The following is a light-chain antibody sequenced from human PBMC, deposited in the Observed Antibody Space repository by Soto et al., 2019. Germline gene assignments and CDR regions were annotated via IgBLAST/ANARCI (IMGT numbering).Light chain of an antibody. CDR2: KAS. J-gene: IGKJ1*01. V-gene: IGKV1-5*03. CDR3: QQHNSYSWA. Sequence: IRISQPPPSFSASTGDRVTITCRSSQSISSWLVWYHQKPGKAAKLLMYKASSLESGVPSRFSGSGSGTEFTLTIISRQPDDFATYYCQQHNSYSWAFGQGTKVDNK. CDR1: QSISSW.